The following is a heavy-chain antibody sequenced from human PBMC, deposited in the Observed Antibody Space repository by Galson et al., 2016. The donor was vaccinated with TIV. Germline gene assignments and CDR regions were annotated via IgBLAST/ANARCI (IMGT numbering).Heavy chain of an antibody. D-gene: IGHD7-27*01. Sequence: SVKVSCKASGYIFTNYYIHWVRQAPGQGLEWMGWINADSGGTIYAQKFQGRVAVTRDTSINTAYLELSGMKSDDTAVYYCARVNWARAFDYWGQGALVTVSS. J-gene: IGHJ4*02. CDR2: INADSGGT. CDR1: GYIFTNYY. V-gene: IGHV1-2*02. CDR3: ARVNWARAFDY.